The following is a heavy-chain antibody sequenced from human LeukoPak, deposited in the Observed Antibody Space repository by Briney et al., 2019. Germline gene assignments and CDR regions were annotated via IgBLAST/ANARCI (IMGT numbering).Heavy chain of an antibody. CDR1: GFTFSDYY. V-gene: IGHV3-11*01. J-gene: IGHJ4*02. Sequence: GGSLRLSCAASGFTFSDYYMSWIRQAPGKGLEWVSYISGSGSTIYYADSVKGRFTISRDNAKNSLYLQMDSLTAEDTAVYFCAKRGVVIRVILVGFHKEAYYFDSWGQGALVTVSS. CDR2: ISGSGSTI. D-gene: IGHD3-22*01. CDR3: AKRGVVIRVILVGFHKEAYYFDS.